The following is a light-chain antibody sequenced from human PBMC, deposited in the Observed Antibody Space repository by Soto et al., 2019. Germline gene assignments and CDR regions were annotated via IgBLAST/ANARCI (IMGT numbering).Light chain of an antibody. Sequence: AIRMTQSPSSFSASTGDRVTITCRASQGISSYLAWYQQKPGKAPKLLIYAASTLQSGVPSRFSGSGSGTDFTLTISYLQSEDFATYYCQQYYSYPLLFGGGTKVEIK. J-gene: IGKJ4*01. CDR1: QGISSY. V-gene: IGKV1-8*01. CDR3: QQYYSYPLL. CDR2: AAS.